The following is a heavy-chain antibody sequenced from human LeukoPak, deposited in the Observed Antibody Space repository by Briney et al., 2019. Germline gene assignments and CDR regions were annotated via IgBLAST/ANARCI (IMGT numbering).Heavy chain of an antibody. CDR3: ARDRDGYWTNGVRYFGY. V-gene: IGHV1-2*02. J-gene: IGHJ4*02. D-gene: IGHD2-8*01. CDR1: GYTFTGYY. CDR2: INPNSGVT. Sequence: ASVRVSCKASGYTFTGYYMHWVRQAPGQGLEWMGWINPNSGVTNYAQRFQGRVTMTRDTSISTAYMDLSRLRYDDTAVYYCARDRDGYWTNGVRYFGYWGQGTLVTVSS.